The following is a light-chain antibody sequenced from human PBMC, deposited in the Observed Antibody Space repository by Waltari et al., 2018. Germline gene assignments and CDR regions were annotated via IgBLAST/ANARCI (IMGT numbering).Light chain of an antibody. Sequence: EVVLTQSPATLSLSPGERATLSCRASQSVNSFLAWYQQKPGQAPRLLIHDASNRATGIPARFSGSGSGTDFTLTISSLEPEEFAVYFCQQRNNWPLTFGQGARLEIK. V-gene: IGKV3-11*01. J-gene: IGKJ5*01. CDR2: DAS. CDR3: QQRNNWPLT. CDR1: QSVNSF.